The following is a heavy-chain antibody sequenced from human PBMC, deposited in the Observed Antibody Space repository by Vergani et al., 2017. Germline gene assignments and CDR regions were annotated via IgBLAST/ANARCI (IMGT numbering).Heavy chain of an antibody. D-gene: IGHD1-26*01. CDR3: AIEGYLYYFDY. CDR2: INAGNGYT. Sequence: QVQLVQSGAEVEKPGAFVKVFCKASGYNFTSYAMHWVRQAPGQRLEWMGWINAGNGYTKYSQKFQGRVTITRDTSASTAYMELSSLRSEDTAVYYCAIEGYLYYFDYWGQGTLVTVSS. J-gene: IGHJ4*02. CDR1: GYNFTSYA. V-gene: IGHV1-3*01.